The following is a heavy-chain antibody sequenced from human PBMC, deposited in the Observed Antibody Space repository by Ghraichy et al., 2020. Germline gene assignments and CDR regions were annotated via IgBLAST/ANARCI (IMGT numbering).Heavy chain of an antibody. V-gene: IGHV3-21*01. CDR2: ISSKSNYI. J-gene: IGHJ4*02. CDR3: ARERLYYYDGSGHYYFDC. D-gene: IGHD3-22*01. Sequence: SCAASGFTFSYYSMHWVRQAPGKGLEWVSSISSKSNYIYYVDSLKGRFTISRDNAKNSLYLQMNSLTAEDSAVYYCARERLYYYDGSGHYYFDCWGQGTLVTVSS. CDR1: GFTFSYYS.